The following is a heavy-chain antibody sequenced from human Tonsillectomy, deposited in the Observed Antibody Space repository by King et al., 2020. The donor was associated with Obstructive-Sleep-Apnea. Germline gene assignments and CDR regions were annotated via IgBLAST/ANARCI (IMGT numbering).Heavy chain of an antibody. D-gene: IGHD3-10*01. Sequence: VQLVESGGGVVQPGRSLRLSCAASGFTFSSYAMHWVRRAPGKGLEWVAVISYDGSNKYYADSVKGRFTISRDNSKNTLDLQMNSLRAEDTAVYYCARGSYGSGSYYYGYFDYWGQGTLVTVSS. CDR2: ISYDGSNK. CDR1: GFTFSSYA. CDR3: ARGSYGSGSYYYGYFDY. V-gene: IGHV3-30*04. J-gene: IGHJ4*02.